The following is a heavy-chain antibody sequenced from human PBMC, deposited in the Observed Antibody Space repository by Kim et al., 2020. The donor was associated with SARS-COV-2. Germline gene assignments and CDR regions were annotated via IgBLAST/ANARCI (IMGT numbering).Heavy chain of an antibody. V-gene: IGHV3-30*02. J-gene: IGHJ4*02. Sequence: VKGRFTISRDNSKNTLYLQMNSLRAEDTAVYYCAKEGATMIVVVITYLDYWGQGTLVTVSS. D-gene: IGHD3-22*01. CDR3: AKEGATMIVVVITYLDY.